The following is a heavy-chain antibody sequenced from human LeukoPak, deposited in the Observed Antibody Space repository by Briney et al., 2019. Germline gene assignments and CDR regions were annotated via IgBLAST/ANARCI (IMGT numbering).Heavy chain of an antibody. D-gene: IGHD3-10*01. CDR2: IIPILGIA. CDR3: ARGRGVLLWFGDP. CDR1: GYTFTSYD. V-gene: IGHV1-2*02. J-gene: IGHJ5*02. Sequence: GASVKVSCRASGYTFTSYDINWVRQATGQGPEWMGRIIPILGIANYAQKFQGRVTMTRDTSISTAYMELSRLRSDDTAVYYCARGRGVLLWFGDPWGQGTLVTVSS.